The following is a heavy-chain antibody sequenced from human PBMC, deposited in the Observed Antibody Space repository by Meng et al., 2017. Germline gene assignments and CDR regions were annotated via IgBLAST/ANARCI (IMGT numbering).Heavy chain of an antibody. CDR1: GFSLSTSGVG. D-gene: IGHD6-13*01. CDR2: IYWDDDK. Sequence: QITLKDSGPTLVQPTRTLKLTCTFSGFSLSTSGVGVGWMRQPPGKALEWLALIYWDDDKRYSPSLKSRLTITKDTSKNQVVLKMTNMDPVDTATYYCAHCLYSSSCDYWGQGTLVTVSS. V-gene: IGHV2-5*02. CDR3: AHCLYSSSCDY. J-gene: IGHJ4*02.